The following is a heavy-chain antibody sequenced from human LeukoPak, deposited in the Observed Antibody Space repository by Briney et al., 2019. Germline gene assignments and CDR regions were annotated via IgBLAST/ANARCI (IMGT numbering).Heavy chain of an antibody. D-gene: IGHD1-26*01. J-gene: IGHJ3*01. CDR1: GFTFSSYG. Sequence: PGGTLRLSCAASGFTFSSYGLTWVRQAPGKGLEWVSNISGSGGSTYYADSVKGRFTISRDNSKNTLYLQMNSLRAEDSGIYYCAKAFRIVGIGNPDDAFDVWGQGTVVTVS. CDR2: ISGSGGST. V-gene: IGHV3-23*01. CDR3: AKAFRIVGIGNPDDAFDV.